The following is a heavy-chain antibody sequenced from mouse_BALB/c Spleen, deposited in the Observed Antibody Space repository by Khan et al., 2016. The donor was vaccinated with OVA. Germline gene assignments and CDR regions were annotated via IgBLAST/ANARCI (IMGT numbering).Heavy chain of an antibody. D-gene: IGHD2-4*01. Sequence: VQLQQSGPGLVKPSQSLSLTCTVTGYSITSEFAWNWIRQFPGNKLEWMGYISYSGNTRYNPSLKSLISITRDTSRNPFFLQLNSVTTEDTATYYCARKDYYDYDPFPYGGQGTLVTVSA. CDR2: ISYSGNT. CDR3: ARKDYYDYDPFPY. J-gene: IGHJ3*01. V-gene: IGHV3-2*02. CDR1: GYSITSEFA.